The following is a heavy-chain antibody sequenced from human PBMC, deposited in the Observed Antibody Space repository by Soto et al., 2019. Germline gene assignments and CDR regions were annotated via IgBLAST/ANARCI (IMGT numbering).Heavy chain of an antibody. V-gene: IGHV3-30-3*01. CDR3: ASSYDFWSGSPDY. CDR2: ISYDGSNK. Sequence: QVQLVESGGGVVQPGRSLRLSCAASGFTFSSYAMHWVRQAPGKGLEWVAVISYDGSNKYYADSVKGQFTISRDNSKNTLYLQMNSLRAEDTAVYYCASSYDFWSGSPDYWGQGTLVTVSS. J-gene: IGHJ4*02. D-gene: IGHD3-3*01. CDR1: GFTFSSYA.